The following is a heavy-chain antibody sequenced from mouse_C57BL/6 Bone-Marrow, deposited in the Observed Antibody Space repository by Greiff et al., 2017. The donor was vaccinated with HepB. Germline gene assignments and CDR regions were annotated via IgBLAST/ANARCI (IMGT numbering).Heavy chain of an antibody. CDR2: IYPRSGNT. CDR1: GYTFTSYG. J-gene: IGHJ4*01. Sequence: LEESGAELARPGASVKLSCKASGYTFTSYGISWVKQRTGQGLEWIGEIYPRSGNTYYNEKFKGKATLTADKSSSTAYMELRSLTSEDSAVYFCARSRDYYGPLAMDYWGQGTSVTVSS. D-gene: IGHD1-1*01. CDR3: ARSRDYYGPLAMDY. V-gene: IGHV1-81*01.